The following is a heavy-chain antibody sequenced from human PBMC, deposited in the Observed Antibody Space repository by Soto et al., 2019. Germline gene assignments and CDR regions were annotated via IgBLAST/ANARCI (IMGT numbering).Heavy chain of an antibody. Sequence: GGSLRLSCAASGFTFSNAWINWVRQAPGKGLEWVGRIKSKTDGGTPDYAAPVKGRFAISRDDSKNMVYLQMNSLKTEGTGIYYCTKVSYSSIIVVRFDYWGQGTLVTVSS. CDR2: IKSKTDGGTP. V-gene: IGHV3-15*07. J-gene: IGHJ4*02. CDR3: TKVSYSSIIVVRFDY. CDR1: GFTFSNAW. D-gene: IGHD3-22*01.